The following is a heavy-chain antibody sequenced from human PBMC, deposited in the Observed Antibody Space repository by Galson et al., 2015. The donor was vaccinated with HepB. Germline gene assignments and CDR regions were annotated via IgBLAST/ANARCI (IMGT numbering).Heavy chain of an antibody. J-gene: IGHJ6*03. V-gene: IGHV3-49*03. D-gene: IGHD3-22*01. CDR1: GFTFGDYA. CDR2: IRSKAYGGTT. CDR3: TRVYYDSSGYYFLGYYYYYMDV. Sequence: SLRLSCAASGFTFGDYAMSWFRQAPGKGLEWVGFIRSKAYGGTTEYAASVKGRFTISRDDSKSIAYLQMNSLKTEDTAVYYCTRVYYDSSGYYFLGYYYYYMDVWGKGTTVTVSS.